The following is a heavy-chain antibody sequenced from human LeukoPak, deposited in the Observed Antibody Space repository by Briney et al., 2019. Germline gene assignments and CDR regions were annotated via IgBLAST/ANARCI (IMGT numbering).Heavy chain of an antibody. CDR1: GFTFSSYG. CDR2: LSGGGGST. J-gene: IGHJ4*02. V-gene: IGHV3-NL1*01. D-gene: IGHD2-15*01. CDR3: ARDFDKAAIDY. Sequence: GRSLRLSCAASGFTFSSYGMHWVRQAPGKGLDWVSGLSGGGGSTYYADSVKGRFTISRGNSKNTLYLQMNSLRAEDTAVYYCARDFDKAAIDYWGQGTLVTVSS.